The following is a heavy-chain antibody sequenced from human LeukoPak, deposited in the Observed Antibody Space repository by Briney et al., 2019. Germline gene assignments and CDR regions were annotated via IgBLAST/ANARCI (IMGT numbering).Heavy chain of an antibody. V-gene: IGHV3-23*01. CDR1: GFTFSICA. CDR3: AKQDPYSSGWYP. CDR2: VSDSGGST. Sequence: GGSLRLSCAASGFTFSICAMSWVRQAPGKGLEWVSVVSDSGGSTYYADSVKGRFTISRDNSKSTLYLQMNSLRAEDTALYYCAKQDPYSSGWYPWGQGTLVTVSS. D-gene: IGHD6-19*01. J-gene: IGHJ5*02.